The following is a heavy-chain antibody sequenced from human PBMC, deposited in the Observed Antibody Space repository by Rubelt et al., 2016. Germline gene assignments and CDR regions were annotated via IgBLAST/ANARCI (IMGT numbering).Heavy chain of an antibody. J-gene: IGHJ4*02. CDR2: INAVNGNT. V-gene: IGHV1-3*01. D-gene: IGHD2-8*01. CDR3: ARAQRIRLLMVYAPTFDY. CDR1: GYTFTSYA. Sequence: QVQFVQSGAEVKKPGASVKVSCKASGYTFTSYAMHWVRQAPGQRLEWMGWINAVNGNTKYSQKFQCRGTITRDTSASTAYMELSRLRSEDTAVYYCARAQRIRLLMVYAPTFDYWGQGTLVTVSS.